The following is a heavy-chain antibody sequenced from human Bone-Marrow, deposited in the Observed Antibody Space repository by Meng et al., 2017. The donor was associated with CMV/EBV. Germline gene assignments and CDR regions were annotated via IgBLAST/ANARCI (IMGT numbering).Heavy chain of an antibody. CDR3: ARGAGTAMAPAGY. Sequence: GECLKISCAASGFTFDDYGMSWVRQAPGKGLEWVSGINWNGGSTGYADSVRGRFTISRDNAKNSLYLQMNSLRAEDTALYHCARGAGTAMAPAGYWGQGTLVTVSS. V-gene: IGHV3-20*01. D-gene: IGHD5-18*01. CDR1: GFTFDDYG. CDR2: INWNGGST. J-gene: IGHJ4*02.